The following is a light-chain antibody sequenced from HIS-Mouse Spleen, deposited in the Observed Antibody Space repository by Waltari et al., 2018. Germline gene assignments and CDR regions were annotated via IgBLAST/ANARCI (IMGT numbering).Light chain of an antibody. CDR3: YSTDSSGNHRV. Sequence: SYELTPPPSVSVSPGQTARITCSGDALPKKYAYWYQQKSGQAPLLVIYEDRKRRPGIPARFAGSSSGKMATLTISGAQVEDEADYYCYSTDSSGNHRVFGGGTKLTVL. V-gene: IGLV3-10*01. J-gene: IGLJ2*01. CDR1: ALPKKY. CDR2: EDR.